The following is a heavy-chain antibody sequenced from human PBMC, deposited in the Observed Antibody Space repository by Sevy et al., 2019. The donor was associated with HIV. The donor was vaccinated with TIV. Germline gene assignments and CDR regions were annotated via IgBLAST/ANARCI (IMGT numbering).Heavy chain of an antibody. CDR2: ISGSGGDT. CDR3: AKDVSSASGFYRYDY. D-gene: IGHD3-22*01. Sequence: GGSLRLSCAASGFIFSSYAMTWVRQAPGKGLEWVSEISGSGGDTYYADSVKGRFTVSRDASKNTVFLQMTSLRAEDTALYSCAKDVSSASGFYRYDYWGQGTLVTVSS. CDR1: GFIFSSYA. J-gene: IGHJ4*02. V-gene: IGHV3-23*01.